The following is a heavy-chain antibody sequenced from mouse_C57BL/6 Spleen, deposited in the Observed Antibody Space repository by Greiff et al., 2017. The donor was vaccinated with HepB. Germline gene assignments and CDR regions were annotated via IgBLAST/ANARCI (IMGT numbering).Heavy chain of an antibody. Sequence: EVMLVESGGGLVKPGGSLKLSCAASGFTFSDYGMHWVRQAPEKGLEWVAYISSGSSTIYYADTVKGRFTISRDNAKNTLFLQMTSLRSEDTAMYYCARGGYYDLDYWGQGTLVTVSA. CDR2: ISSGSSTI. CDR1: GFTFSDYG. V-gene: IGHV5-17*01. J-gene: IGHJ3*01. CDR3: ARGGYYDLDY. D-gene: IGHD2-3*01.